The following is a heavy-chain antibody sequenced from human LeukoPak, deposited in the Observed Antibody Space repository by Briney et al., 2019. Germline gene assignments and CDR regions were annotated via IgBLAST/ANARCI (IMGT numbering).Heavy chain of an antibody. CDR2: INSDGSST. J-gene: IGHJ6*02. V-gene: IGHV3-74*01. CDR3: ARARGYYGMDV. CDR1: GFTFSSYW. Sequence: QPGGSLRLSCAASGFTFSSYWMHWVRQAPGKGLVWVSRINSDGSSTSYADSVKGRFTISGDNAKNTLYLQMNSLRAEDTAVYYCARARGYYGMDVWGQGTTVTVSS.